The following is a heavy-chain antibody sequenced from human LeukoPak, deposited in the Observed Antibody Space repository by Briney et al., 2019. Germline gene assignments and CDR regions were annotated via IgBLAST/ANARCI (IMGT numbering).Heavy chain of an antibody. V-gene: IGHV4-39*07. CDR1: GGSIRSSDDY. Sequence: SETLSLTCSVSGGSIRSSDDYWGFVRQTPGKGLEWMGSIYYTGSSHYNPSLKSRATISVDTSKNQFSLKLTSVTAADTAVYYCARELERPGTSYYYMDVWGKGTTVTVSS. CDR3: ARELERPGTSYYYMDV. J-gene: IGHJ6*03. D-gene: IGHD1-1*01. CDR2: IYYTGSS.